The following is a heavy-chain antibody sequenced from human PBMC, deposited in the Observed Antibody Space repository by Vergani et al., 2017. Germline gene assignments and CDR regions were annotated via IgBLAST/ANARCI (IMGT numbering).Heavy chain of an antibody. CDR3: ASRRPRLNLGAKSNAGTFDS. D-gene: IGHD1-26*01. CDR2: ITAIGSA. CDR1: GGSLSGYF. J-gene: IGHJ4*02. V-gene: IGHV4-34*02. Sequence: QVHLQQRGAGVLKPSETLSLTCGVIGGSLSGYFWSWIRQSPRRGLEWIGEITAIGSAKSSPSPTSRVTISVDMSRAEFTLTVTSVTAADTGLYFCASRRPRLNLGAKSNAGTFDSWGQGTLVTVSS.